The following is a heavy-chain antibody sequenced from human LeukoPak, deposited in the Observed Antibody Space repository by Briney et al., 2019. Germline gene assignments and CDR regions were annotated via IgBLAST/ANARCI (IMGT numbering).Heavy chain of an antibody. J-gene: IGHJ4*02. D-gene: IGHD5-24*01. CDR1: GGSISTYY. CDR3: ARHSRYGYLPAFDY. CDR2: IYYSGST. V-gene: IGHV4-59*08. Sequence: SETLSLTCTVSGGSISTYYWSWIRQPPGKGLEWIGYIYYSGSTNYNPSLKSRVNISVDTSKNQFSLKLSSVTAADTAVYYCARHSRYGYLPAFDYWGQGTLVTVSS.